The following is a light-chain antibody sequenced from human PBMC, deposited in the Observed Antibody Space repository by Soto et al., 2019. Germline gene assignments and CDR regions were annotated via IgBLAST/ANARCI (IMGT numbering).Light chain of an antibody. CDR2: KAS. J-gene: IGKJ1*01. CDR3: QPYNSYSEA. V-gene: IGKV1-5*03. CDR1: QTISSW. Sequence: DIQMTQSPSTLSGSVGDRVTITCRASQTISSWLAWYQQKPGKAPKLLIYKASTIKSGVPSRFSGSGSGTEFTLTISSLQPDDFATYYCQPYNSYSEAFGQGTKVELK.